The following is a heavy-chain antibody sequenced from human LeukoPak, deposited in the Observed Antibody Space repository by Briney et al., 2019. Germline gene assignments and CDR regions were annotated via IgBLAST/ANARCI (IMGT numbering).Heavy chain of an antibody. J-gene: IGHJ3*02. D-gene: IGHD3-22*01. CDR2: IYYSGST. CDR1: GGSISSYY. CDR3: ARDEVGSGYTNHAFDI. Sequence: SETLSLTCTVSGGSISSYYWSWIQQPPGKGLEWIGYIYYSGSTNYNPSLKSRVTISVDTSKNQFSLKLSSVTAADTAVYYCARDEVGSGYTNHAFDIWGQGTMVTVSS. V-gene: IGHV4-59*01.